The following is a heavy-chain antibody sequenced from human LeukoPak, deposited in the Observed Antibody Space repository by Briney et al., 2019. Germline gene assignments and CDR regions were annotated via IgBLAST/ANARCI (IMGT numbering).Heavy chain of an antibody. CDR1: GFTFSNYA. Sequence: PGGSLRLSCVDSGFTFSNYAMNWVRQAPGKGLEWVSAISGSGGNTYYADSVKGRLTISRDNSRNTLFLQINSLRAEDTAVYYCAKAGGLDRYYHMDVWGKGTTVTVSS. V-gene: IGHV3-23*01. CDR3: AKAGGLDRYYHMDV. CDR2: ISGSGGNT. J-gene: IGHJ6*03.